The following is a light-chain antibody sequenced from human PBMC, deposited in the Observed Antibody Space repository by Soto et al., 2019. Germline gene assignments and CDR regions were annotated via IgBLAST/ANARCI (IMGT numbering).Light chain of an antibody. J-gene: IGLJ1*01. Sequence: QSVLTQPPSASGTPGQRVTISCSGSSSTIGSNYVYWYQQLPGTAPKLLIYSNNQRPSGVPDRFSGSKSGTSASLAISGLRSDDEAEYYCAAWDDSLSGYVFGTGTKLTVL. V-gene: IGLV1-47*02. CDR1: SSTIGSNY. CDR2: SNN. CDR3: AAWDDSLSGYV.